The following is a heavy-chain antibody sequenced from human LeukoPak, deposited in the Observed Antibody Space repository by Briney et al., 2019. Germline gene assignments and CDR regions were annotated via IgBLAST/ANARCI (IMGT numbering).Heavy chain of an antibody. CDR2: INHSGST. CDR1: GGSFSGYH. J-gene: IGHJ4*02. V-gene: IGHV4-34*01. Sequence: SETLSLTCAVYGGSFSGYHWSWIRQPPGKGLEWIGEINHSGSTNYNPSLKSRVTISVDTSKNQFSLKLSSVTAADTAVYYCARRGRKRYYYDSSGSTPLDYWGQGTLVTVSS. CDR3: ARRGRKRYYYDSSGSTPLDY. D-gene: IGHD3-22*01.